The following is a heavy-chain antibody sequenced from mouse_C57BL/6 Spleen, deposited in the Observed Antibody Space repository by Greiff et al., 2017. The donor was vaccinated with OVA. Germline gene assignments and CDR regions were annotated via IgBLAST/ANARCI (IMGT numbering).Heavy chain of an antibody. V-gene: IGHV2-2*01. D-gene: IGHD2-5*01. CDR1: GFSLTSYG. Sequence: VKLQESGPGLVQPSQSLSITCTVSGFSLTSYGVHWVRQSPGKGLEWLGVIWSGGSTDYNAAFISRLSISKDNSKSQVFFKMNSLQADDTAIYYCASLYSNYEGFAYWGQGTLVTVSA. J-gene: IGHJ3*01. CDR2: IWSGGST. CDR3: ASLYSNYEGFAY.